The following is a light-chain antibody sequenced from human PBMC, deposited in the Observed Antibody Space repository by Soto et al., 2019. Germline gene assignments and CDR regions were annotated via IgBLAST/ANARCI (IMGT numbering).Light chain of an antibody. J-gene: IGKJ1*01. CDR3: QQYNNWPPWT. CDR1: QNVTSN. Sequence: TVLTQSPGTLSLSPGERATLSCRASQNVTSNLLVWYQQHPGQAPRLLIYGASSRATGIPDRFSGSGSGTEFTLTISSLQSEDFAVYFCQQYNNWPPWTFGQGTKVEVK. CDR2: GAS. V-gene: IGKV3D-15*01.